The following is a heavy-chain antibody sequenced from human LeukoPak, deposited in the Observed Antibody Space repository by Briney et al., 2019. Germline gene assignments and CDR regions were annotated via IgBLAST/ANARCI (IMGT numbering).Heavy chain of an antibody. V-gene: IGHV3-7*01. D-gene: IGHD1-26*01. CDR2: IKQDGSEK. J-gene: IGHJ4*02. CDR3: ARDSGSYLYYFDY. Sequence: GGSLRLSCAASGFTFSSYWMSWVRQAPGKGLAWVANIKQDGSEKYYVDSVKGRFTISRDNAKNSLYLQMNSLRAEDTAVYYCARDSGSYLYYFDYWGQGTLVTVSS. CDR1: GFTFSSYW.